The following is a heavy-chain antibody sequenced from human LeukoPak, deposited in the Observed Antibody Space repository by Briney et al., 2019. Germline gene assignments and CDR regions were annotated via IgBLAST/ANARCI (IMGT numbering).Heavy chain of an antibody. J-gene: IGHJ6*02. Sequence: ASVKVSCKVSGYTLTELSMHWVRQAPGKGLEWMGGFDPEDGETIYAQKFQGRVTMTEDTSTDTAYMELSSLRSEDTAVYYCATDPIYFNSSGPAGYYGMDVWGQGTTVTVSS. D-gene: IGHD2/OR15-2a*01. CDR3: ATDPIYFNSSGPAGYYGMDV. CDR1: GYTLTELS. CDR2: FDPEDGET. V-gene: IGHV1-24*01.